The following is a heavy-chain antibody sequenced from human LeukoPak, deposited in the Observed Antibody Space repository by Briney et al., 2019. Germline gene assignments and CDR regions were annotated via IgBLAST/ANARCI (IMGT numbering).Heavy chain of an antibody. CDR3: ARVRSGYCSSTSCVGFDY. CDR1: GYSFTSYW. Sequence: GESLKISCKGSGYSFTSYWIGWVRQMPGKGLEWMGIIYPGDSDTRSSPSFQGQVTISADKSISTAYLQWSSLKASDTAMYYCARVRSGYCSSTSCVGFDYWGQGTLVTVSS. CDR2: IYPGDSDT. J-gene: IGHJ4*02. D-gene: IGHD2-2*01. V-gene: IGHV5-51*01.